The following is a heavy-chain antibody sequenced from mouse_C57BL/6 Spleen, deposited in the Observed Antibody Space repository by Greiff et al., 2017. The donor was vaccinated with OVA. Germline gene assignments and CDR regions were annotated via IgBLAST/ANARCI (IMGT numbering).Heavy chain of an antibody. J-gene: IGHJ4*01. V-gene: IGHV3-6*01. Sequence: EVQRVESGPGLVKPSQSLSLTCSVSGYSITSGYFWYWIRQFPGNILEWMGFIRYDGSNNYNPPLNNRFSITRDTSKNQLLLKLNSVTTEDTATYDCASGRAVVGAMDYWGQGTSVTVSS. CDR3: ASGRAVVGAMDY. CDR2: IRYDGSN. D-gene: IGHD1-1*01. CDR1: GYSITSGYF.